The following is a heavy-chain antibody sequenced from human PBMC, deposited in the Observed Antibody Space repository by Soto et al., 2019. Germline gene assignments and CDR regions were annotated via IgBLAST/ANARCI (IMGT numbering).Heavy chain of an antibody. J-gene: IGHJ5*02. Sequence: PSETLSLTCAVPGYSISSGYYWGWLRQPPGKGLEWIGSIYLGGCTYYNPSLNSRFTLSMDMTNYHFSLILNSVTAAVTAVYYCSRVGPGVPYYYDSSPYTFENWFDPWGQGPLGTVS. CDR2: IYLGGCT. CDR1: GYSISSGYY. V-gene: IGHV4-38-2*01. D-gene: IGHD3-22*01. CDR3: SRVGPGVPYYYDSSPYTFENWFDP.